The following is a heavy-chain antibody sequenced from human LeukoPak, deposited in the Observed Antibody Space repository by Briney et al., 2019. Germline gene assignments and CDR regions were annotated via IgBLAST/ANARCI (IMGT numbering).Heavy chain of an antibody. CDR3: ARVGCSSTSCYLDP. CDR1: GFTFSSYS. V-gene: IGHV3-21*01. D-gene: IGHD2-2*01. J-gene: IGHJ5*02. CDR2: ISSSSSYI. Sequence: GGSLRLSCAASGFTFSSYSMNWVRQAPGKGLEWVSSISSSSSYIYYADSVKGRFTISRGNAKDSLYLQMNSLRAEDTAVYYCARVGCSSTSCYLDPWGQGTLVTVSS.